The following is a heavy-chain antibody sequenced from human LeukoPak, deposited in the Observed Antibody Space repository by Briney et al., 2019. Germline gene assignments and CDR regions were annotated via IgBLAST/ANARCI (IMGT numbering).Heavy chain of an antibody. CDR3: ARVGARRDGYNYLDY. J-gene: IGHJ4*02. D-gene: IGHD5-24*01. CDR2: INPSGGST. CDR1: GYTFTSYY. V-gene: IGHV1-46*01. Sequence: GASVKVSCKASGYTFTSYYLHWVRQAPGQGLEWMGTINPSGGSTRNAQKFQGRVTMTRDTSTSTVFMELSSLRSEDTAVYYCARVGARRDGYNYLDYWGQGTLVTVSS.